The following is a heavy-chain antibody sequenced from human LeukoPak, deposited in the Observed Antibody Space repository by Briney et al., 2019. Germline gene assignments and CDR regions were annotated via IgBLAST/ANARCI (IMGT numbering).Heavy chain of an antibody. CDR1: GFTFSSYA. J-gene: IGHJ4*02. CDR2: ISGSGGST. CDR3: AKGRIKYYYDSSGYDY. V-gene: IGHV3-23*01. Sequence: GXXXRLSCAASGFTFSSYAMSWVRQAPGKVLEWVSAISGSGGSTYYADSVKGRFTISRDNSKNTLYLQMNSLRAEDTAVYYCAKGRIKYYYDSSGYDYWGQGTLVTVSS. D-gene: IGHD3-22*01.